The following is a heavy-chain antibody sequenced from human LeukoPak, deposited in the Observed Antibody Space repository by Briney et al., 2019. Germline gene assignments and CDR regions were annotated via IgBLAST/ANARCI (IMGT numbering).Heavy chain of an antibody. J-gene: IGHJ4*02. V-gene: IGHV3-23*01. CDR3: TKRDSSGSYYFDS. Sequence: GGSLRLSCAASGFPFSSHGMNWVRQAPGKGLEWVSGISPGGGPTYYADSVKGRFTISRDDPRNTLYLQMENLRAEDTALYYCTKRDSSGSYYFDSWGQGTLVTVSS. D-gene: IGHD6-19*01. CDR2: ISPGGGPT. CDR1: GFPFSSHG.